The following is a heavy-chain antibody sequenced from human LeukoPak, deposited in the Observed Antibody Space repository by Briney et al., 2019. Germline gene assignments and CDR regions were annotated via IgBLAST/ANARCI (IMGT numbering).Heavy chain of an antibody. Sequence: GGSLRLSCAASGFTFRSYGMHWVRQAPGKGLEWVAFIRYDGSNKYYADSVKGRFTISRDNSKNTLYLQMNSLRAEDTAVYYCAKRRLPIEPRGAFDIWGQGTMVTVSS. CDR1: GFTFRSYG. CDR2: IRYDGSNK. J-gene: IGHJ3*02. CDR3: AKRRLPIEPRGAFDI. V-gene: IGHV3-30*02. D-gene: IGHD3-22*01.